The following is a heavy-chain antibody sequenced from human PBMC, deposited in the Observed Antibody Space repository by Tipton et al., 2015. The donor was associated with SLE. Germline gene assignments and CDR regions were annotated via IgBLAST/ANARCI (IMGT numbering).Heavy chain of an antibody. Sequence: TLSLTCTVSGGSISSGYYYWNWIRQPAGKGLEWIGYIYYSGSTNYNPSLKSRVTISVDTSKNQFSLKLSSVTAADTAVYYCARGLDILTGSDPDYWGQGTLVTVSS. J-gene: IGHJ4*02. D-gene: IGHD3-9*01. V-gene: IGHV4-61*10. CDR2: IYYSGST. CDR3: ARGLDILTGSDPDY. CDR1: GGSISSGYYY.